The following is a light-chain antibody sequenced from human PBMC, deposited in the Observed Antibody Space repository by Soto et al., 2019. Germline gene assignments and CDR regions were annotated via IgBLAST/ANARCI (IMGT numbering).Light chain of an antibody. CDR1: SSNIGKNY. CDR2: DSE. V-gene: IGLV1-51*01. CDR3: GTWDSSLSSWV. Sequence: QSVLTQPPSVSAAPGQTVTISCSGSSSNIGKNYVSWYQQLPGTAPKLLIYDSERRPSGIPDRFSGSKSGTSATLCITGLQTGDEADYYCGTWDSSLSSWVFGGGTKLTVL. J-gene: IGLJ3*02.